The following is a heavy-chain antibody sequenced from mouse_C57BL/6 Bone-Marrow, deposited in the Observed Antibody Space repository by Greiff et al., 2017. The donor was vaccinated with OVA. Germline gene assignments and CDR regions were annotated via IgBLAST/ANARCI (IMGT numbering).Heavy chain of an antibody. CDR3: ARRYYGSRWYFDV. CDR1: GYTFTSYW. D-gene: IGHD1-1*01. J-gene: IGHJ1*03. CDR2: IHPNSGST. Sequence: QVQLKESGAELVKPGASVKISCKASGYTFTSYWMHCVKQRPGQGLEWIGMIHPNSGSTNYNEKFKSKATLTVDKSSSTAYMQLSSLTSEDSAVYYCARRYYGSRWYFDVWGTGTTVTVSS. V-gene: IGHV1-64*01.